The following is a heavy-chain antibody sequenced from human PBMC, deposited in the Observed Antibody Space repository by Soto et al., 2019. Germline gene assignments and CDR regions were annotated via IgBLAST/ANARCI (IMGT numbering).Heavy chain of an antibody. V-gene: IGHV3-21*06. CDR3: ARESEDLTSNFDY. J-gene: IGHJ4*02. Sequence: PVGSLRLSCAASGFTFTRYSMNWVGKAPGKGLEWVSSISSTTNYIYYGDSMKGRFTISRDNAKNSLYLEMNSPRAEDTAVYYCARESEDLTSNFDYWGQGTLVTVSS. CDR1: GFTFTRYS. CDR2: ISSTTNYI.